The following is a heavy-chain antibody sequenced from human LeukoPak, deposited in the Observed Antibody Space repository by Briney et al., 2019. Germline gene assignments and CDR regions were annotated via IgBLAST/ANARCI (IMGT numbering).Heavy chain of an antibody. J-gene: IGHJ6*03. CDR2: AYYSGNT. CDR3: ARGDLGYSGYYYYMDV. D-gene: IGHD5-12*01. CDR1: GGSISSKSYY. Sequence: SETLSLTCTVSGGSISSKSYYWVWIRQPPGKGLEWIGAAYYSGNTYYNPSLKSRVTISVDTSKNQFSLNLSSVTAADTAVYYCARGDLGYSGYYYYMDVWGKGTTVTVSS. V-gene: IGHV4-39*07.